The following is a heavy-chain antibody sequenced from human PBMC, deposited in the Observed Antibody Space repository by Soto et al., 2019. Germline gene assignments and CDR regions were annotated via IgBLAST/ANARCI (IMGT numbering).Heavy chain of an antibody. Sequence: SETLSLTCTVSGGSISSGGYYWSWIRQHPGKGLEWIGYIYYSGSTYYNPSLKSRVTISVDTSKNQFSLKLSSVTAADTAVYYCARDQYYYDSSGYILGAFDIWGQGTMVTVSS. D-gene: IGHD3-22*01. V-gene: IGHV4-31*03. J-gene: IGHJ3*02. CDR2: IYYSGST. CDR1: GGSISSGGYY. CDR3: ARDQYYYDSSGYILGAFDI.